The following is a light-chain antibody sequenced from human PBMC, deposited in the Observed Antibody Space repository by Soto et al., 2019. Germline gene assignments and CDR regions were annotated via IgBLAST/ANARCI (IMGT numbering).Light chain of an antibody. CDR2: GAS. CDR3: HNYGRSPGT. Sequence: IVFAQSPVTLSLSPGEGPKLSWRASQSVSSSYLAWYQQKPGQAPRLLIYGASSRATGIPDRFSGSGSGTDFTLTISRLQPEDFAVYYCHNYGRSPGTFGQGTKVDIK. CDR1: QSVSSSY. V-gene: IGKV3-20*01. J-gene: IGKJ1*01.